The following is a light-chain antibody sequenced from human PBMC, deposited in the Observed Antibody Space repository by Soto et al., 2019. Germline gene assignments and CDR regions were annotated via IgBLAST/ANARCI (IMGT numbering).Light chain of an antibody. Sequence: EIVLTQSPATLSSFPGERATLSWRASRSLSSAYLAWYQQKPGQAPRLLIYGASSRATGIPDRFSGSGSGTDFTLTITPLEPDDFVVYFCQQYDSSPITFGQGTRLEI. V-gene: IGKV3-20*01. J-gene: IGKJ5*01. CDR2: GAS. CDR3: QQYDSSPIT. CDR1: RSLSSAY.